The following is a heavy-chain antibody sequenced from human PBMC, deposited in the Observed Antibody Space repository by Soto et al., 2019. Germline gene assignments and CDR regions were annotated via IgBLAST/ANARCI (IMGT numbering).Heavy chain of an antibody. CDR2: IIPIFGTA. CDR3: AKGPSTVPFSY. J-gene: IGHJ4*02. Sequence: GASVKVSCKASGGTFSSYAISWVRQAPGQGLEWMGGIIPIFGTANYAQKFQGRVTITADKSTSTAYMELSSLRSEDTAVYYCAKGPSTVPFSYWGQGTLVTVSS. D-gene: IGHD4-17*01. CDR1: GGTFSSYA. V-gene: IGHV1-69*06.